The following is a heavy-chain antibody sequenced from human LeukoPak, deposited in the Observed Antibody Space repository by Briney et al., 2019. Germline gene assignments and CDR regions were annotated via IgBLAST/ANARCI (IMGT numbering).Heavy chain of an antibody. CDR3: ARDRGTLVRGSRRGYDGYYYYMDV. J-gene: IGHJ6*03. D-gene: IGHD3-10*01. CDR1: GYSISSGYY. CDR2: IYTSGST. Sequence: PSETLSLTCTVSGYSISSGYYWGWIRQPPGKGLEWIGRIYTSGSTNYNPSLKSRVTISVDTSKNQFSLKLSSMTAADTAVYYCARDRGTLVRGSRRGYDGYYYYMDVWGKGTTVTISS. V-gene: IGHV4-38-2*02.